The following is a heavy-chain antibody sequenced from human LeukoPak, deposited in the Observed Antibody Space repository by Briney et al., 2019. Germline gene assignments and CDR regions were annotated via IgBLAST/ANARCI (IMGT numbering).Heavy chain of an antibody. CDR1: GGTFASYV. D-gene: IGHD5-18*01. V-gene: IGHV1-69*01. CDR3: AKEGDTDLVTGYFDL. J-gene: IGHJ2*01. Sequence: SVKVSCKASGGTFASYVISWVRQAPGQGLEWMGGIIPIFGTAHYAQKFQGRLTMTADESTSTVYMEMSSLRSEDTAMYYCAKEGDTDLVTGYFDLWGRGTMVTVSS. CDR2: IIPIFGTA.